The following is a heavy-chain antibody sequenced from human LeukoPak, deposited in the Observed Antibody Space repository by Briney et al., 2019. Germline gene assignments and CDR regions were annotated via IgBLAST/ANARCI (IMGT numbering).Heavy chain of an antibody. CDR2: IIPILGIA. CDR3: ARGKGYYGSGSYYYYMDV. V-gene: IGHV1-69*02. J-gene: IGHJ6*03. D-gene: IGHD3-10*01. Sequence: GSSVKVSCKASGGTFSSYTISWVRQAPGQGLEWMGRIIPILGIANYAQKFQGRVTITADKSTSTAYMELNSLRSEDTAVYYCARGKGYYGSGSYYYYMDVWGKGTTVTVSS. CDR1: GGTFSSYT.